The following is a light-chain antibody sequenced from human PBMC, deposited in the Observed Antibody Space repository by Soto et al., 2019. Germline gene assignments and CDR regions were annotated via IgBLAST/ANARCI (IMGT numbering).Light chain of an antibody. CDR2: GAS. Sequence: EIVLTQSPGTLSLSPGERAILSCRASQSVSSSYLAWYRQKPGQAPSLLIYGASSRATGIPDRFSGSGSGTDFTLTISRLEPEDFAVYYCHQYNDWPSITFGQGTRLEI. V-gene: IGKV3-20*01. CDR1: QSVSSSY. J-gene: IGKJ5*01. CDR3: HQYNDWPSIT.